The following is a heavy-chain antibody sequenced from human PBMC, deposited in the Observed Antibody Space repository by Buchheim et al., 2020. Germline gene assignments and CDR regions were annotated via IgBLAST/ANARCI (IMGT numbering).Heavy chain of an antibody. CDR3: ARPGGGPNKWGNYYYGMDV. D-gene: IGHD2-15*01. Sequence: EVQLVESGGGLVQPGGSLRLSCAASGFTFSSYWMHWVRQAPGKGLGWVSRINSDGSSTSYADSVKGRFTISRDNAKNTLYLQMNGLRAEDTSVYYCARPGGGPNKWGNYYYGMDVWGQGTT. CDR1: GFTFSSYW. CDR2: INSDGSST. V-gene: IGHV3-74*01. J-gene: IGHJ6*02.